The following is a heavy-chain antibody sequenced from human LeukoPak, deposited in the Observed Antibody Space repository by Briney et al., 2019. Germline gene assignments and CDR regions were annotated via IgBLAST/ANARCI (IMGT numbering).Heavy chain of an antibody. D-gene: IGHD3-22*01. CDR1: GFTFSSYS. CDR2: ISSSSSYI. J-gene: IGHJ4*02. Sequence: GGSLRLSCAASGFTFSSYSMNWVRQAPGKGLEWVSSISSSSSYIYYADSVKGRFTISRDNAKNSLYLQMNSLRAEDTAVYYCARELVVIYDSSGFGYWGQGTLVTVSS. CDR3: ARELVVIYDSSGFGY. V-gene: IGHV3-21*01.